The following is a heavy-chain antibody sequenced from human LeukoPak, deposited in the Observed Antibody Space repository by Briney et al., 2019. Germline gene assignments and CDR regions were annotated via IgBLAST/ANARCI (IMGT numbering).Heavy chain of an antibody. V-gene: IGHV3-30*02. J-gene: IGHJ4*02. CDR3: AKDLHRIAY. CDR1: GFTFSSYG. CDR2: IRYDGSNK. Sequence: GGSLRLSCAAPGFTFSSYGMHWVRQAPGKGLEWVAFIRYDGSNKYYADSVKGRFTISRDNSKNTLYLQMNSLRAEDTAVYYCAKDLHRIAYWGQGTLVTVSS.